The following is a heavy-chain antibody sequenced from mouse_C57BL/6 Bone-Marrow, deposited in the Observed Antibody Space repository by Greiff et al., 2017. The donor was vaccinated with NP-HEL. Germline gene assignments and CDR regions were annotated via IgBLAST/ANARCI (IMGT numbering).Heavy chain of an antibody. CDR2: INPNNGGT. D-gene: IGHD2-2*01. Sequence: VQLKESGPELVKPGASVKMSCKASGYTFTDYNMHWVKQSHGKSLEWIGYINPNNGGTSYNQKFKGKATLTVNKSSSTAYMELRSLTSEDSAVYYCARSVTTSRFAYWGQGTLVTVSA. V-gene: IGHV1-22*01. J-gene: IGHJ3*01. CDR3: ARSVTTSRFAY. CDR1: GYTFTDYN.